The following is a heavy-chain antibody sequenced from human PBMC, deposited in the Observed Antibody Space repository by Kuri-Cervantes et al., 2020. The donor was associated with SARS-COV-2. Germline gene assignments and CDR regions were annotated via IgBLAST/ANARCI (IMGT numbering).Heavy chain of an antibody. CDR3: ARGAGYLDWLLARAKGFYGMDV. CDR1: GGTFSSYA. Sequence: ASVKVSCKASGGTFSSYAISWVRQAPGQGLEWMGGISAYNGNTNYAQKLQGRVTMTTDTSTSTAYMELRSLRSDDTAVYYCARGAGYLDWLLARAKGFYGMDVWGQGTTVTVSS. J-gene: IGHJ6*02. D-gene: IGHD3-9*01. V-gene: IGHV1-18*01. CDR2: ISAYNGNT.